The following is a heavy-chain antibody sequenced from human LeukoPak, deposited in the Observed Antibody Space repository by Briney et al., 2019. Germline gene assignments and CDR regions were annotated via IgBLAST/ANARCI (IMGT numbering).Heavy chain of an antibody. V-gene: IGHV3-30*18. J-gene: IGHJ4*02. CDR1: GFTFSSYG. CDR2: ISYDGSNK. CDR3: AKESGCSSTSCHRAFDY. D-gene: IGHD2-2*02. Sequence: GGSLRLSCAASGFTFSSYGMHWVRQAPGKGLEWVAVISYDGSNKYYADSVKGRFTISRDNSKNTLYLQMNSLRAEDTAVYYCAKESGCSSTSCHRAFDYWGQGTLVTVSS.